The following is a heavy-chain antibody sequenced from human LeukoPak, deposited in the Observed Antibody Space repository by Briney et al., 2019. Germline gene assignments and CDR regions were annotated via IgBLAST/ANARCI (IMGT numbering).Heavy chain of an antibody. CDR1: GGSFSGYY. V-gene: IGHV4-34*01. CDR3: ARYGDYVGYFDY. D-gene: IGHD4-17*01. CDR2: INHSGST. Sequence: SETLSLTCAVYGGSFSGYYWSWIRQPPGKGLEWIGEINHSGSTNYNPSLKSRVTISVDTSKNQFSLKLSSVTAADTAVYYCARYGDYVGYFDYWGQGTLVTVSS. J-gene: IGHJ4*02.